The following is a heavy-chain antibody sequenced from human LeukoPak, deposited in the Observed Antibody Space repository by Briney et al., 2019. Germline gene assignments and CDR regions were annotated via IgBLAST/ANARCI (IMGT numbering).Heavy chain of an antibody. CDR3: AKGGYIVATMYLDY. J-gene: IGHJ4*02. D-gene: IGHD5-12*01. CDR2: ISYDGYNK. V-gene: IGHV3-30-3*01. Sequence: PGGSLRLSCAASGFTLSDYAMHWVRQAPGKGLEWVALISYDGYNKYYADSVKGRFTISRDNSKNTLYLQMNSLRAEDTAVYYCAKGGYIVATMYLDYWGQGTLVTVSS. CDR1: GFTLSDYA.